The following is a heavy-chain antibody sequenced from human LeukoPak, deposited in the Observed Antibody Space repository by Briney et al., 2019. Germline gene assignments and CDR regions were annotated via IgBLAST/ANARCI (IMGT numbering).Heavy chain of an antibody. D-gene: IGHD5/OR15-5a*01. CDR1: GFSLRTRGRC. Sequence: SGPTLVHDPRTLTLTCTFSGFSLRTRGRCVSWIRQTPGKALEWLPRIDWDDDKFYSTSLKTRLSIFKDTSKNQVVLAMTNMDPVDTATYYCARTFRYTVSSAGNYYTMDVWGQGTTVTVSS. J-gene: IGHJ6*02. CDR3: ARTFRYTVSSAGNYYTMDV. V-gene: IGHV2-70*17. CDR2: IDWDDDK.